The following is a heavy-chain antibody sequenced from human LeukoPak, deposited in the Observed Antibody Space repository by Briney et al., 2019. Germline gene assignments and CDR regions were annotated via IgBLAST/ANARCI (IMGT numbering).Heavy chain of an antibody. CDR3: ARGGPEGLRLGELSLFFDY. CDR2: IHHSGSI. D-gene: IGHD3-16*02. V-gene: IGHV4-4*02. Sequence: SETLSLTCAVSGVSISSNLWWTWVRQPPGKGLEWIAEIHHSGSINYNPSLKSRVTISVDKAKNQFSLNLSSVTAADTAIYYCARGGPEGLRLGELSLFFDYWGQGTLVTVSS. CDR1: GVSISSNLW. J-gene: IGHJ4*02.